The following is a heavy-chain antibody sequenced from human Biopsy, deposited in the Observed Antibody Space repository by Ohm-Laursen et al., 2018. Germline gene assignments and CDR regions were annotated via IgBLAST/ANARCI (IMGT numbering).Heavy chain of an antibody. CDR3: ARGSNEYGGLYFPH. Sequence: GTLSLTCIVSGDSISSYYWGWIRQPPGKGLEWIGHISHTGYTSYKSSLKSRVTISLDTSRKHFSLRLTSLAAADTAVYYCARGSNEYGGLYFPHWGQGTLVTVSS. CDR2: ISHTGYT. J-gene: IGHJ1*01. V-gene: IGHV4-59*08. CDR1: GDSISSYY. D-gene: IGHD4-23*01.